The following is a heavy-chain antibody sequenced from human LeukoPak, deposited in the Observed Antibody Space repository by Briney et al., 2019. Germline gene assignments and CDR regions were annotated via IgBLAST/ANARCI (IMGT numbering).Heavy chain of an antibody. CDR3: AREISGIAVAGIDY. V-gene: IGHV3-21*01. CDR2: ISSSSSYI. Sequence: PGGSLRLSCAASGFIFSTYWMTWVRQAPGKGLEWVSSISSSSSYIYYADSVKGRFTISRDNAKNSLYLQMNSLRAEDTAVYYCAREISGIAVAGIDYWGQGTLVTVSS. CDR1: GFIFSTYW. D-gene: IGHD6-19*01. J-gene: IGHJ4*02.